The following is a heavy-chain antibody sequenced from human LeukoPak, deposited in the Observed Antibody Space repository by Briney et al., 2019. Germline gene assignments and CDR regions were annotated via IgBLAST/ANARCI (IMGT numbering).Heavy chain of an antibody. V-gene: IGHV1-69*04. D-gene: IGHD3-22*01. Sequence: SVKVSCKASGGTFSSYAISWVRQAPGQGLEWMGRIIPILGIANYAQKFQGRVTITADKSTSTAYMELSSLRSEDTAVYYCARAHYYDSSVFGDSGIDYWGQGTLVTVSS. CDR1: GGTFSSYA. J-gene: IGHJ4*02. CDR2: IIPILGIA. CDR3: ARAHYYDSSVFGDSGIDY.